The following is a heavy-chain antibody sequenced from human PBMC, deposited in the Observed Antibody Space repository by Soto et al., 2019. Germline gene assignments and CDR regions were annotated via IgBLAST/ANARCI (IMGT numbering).Heavy chain of an antibody. D-gene: IGHD2-2*02. Sequence: GASVKVSCKASGGTFSSYAISWVRQAPGQGLEWMGGIIPIFGTANYAQKFQGRVTITADKSTSKAYMELSSLRSEDTAVYYCARGDIVVVPAAINGRWYYYGMDVWGQGTPVTVSS. CDR2: IIPIFGTA. CDR3: ARGDIVVVPAAINGRWYYYGMDV. CDR1: GGTFSSYA. J-gene: IGHJ6*02. V-gene: IGHV1-69*06.